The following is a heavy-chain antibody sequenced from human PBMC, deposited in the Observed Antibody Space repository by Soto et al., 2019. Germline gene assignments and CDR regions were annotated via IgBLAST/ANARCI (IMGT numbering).Heavy chain of an antibody. V-gene: IGHV1-2*04. Sequence: ASVKVSCKASGYTFTGYYMHWVRQAPGQGLEWMGWINPNSGGTNYAQKFQGWVTMTRDTSISTAYMELGRLRSDDTAVYYCARGVKYYDFWSGYYGTNWFDPWGQGTLVTVSS. CDR3: ARGVKYYDFWSGYYGTNWFDP. J-gene: IGHJ5*02. D-gene: IGHD3-3*01. CDR2: INPNSGGT. CDR1: GYTFTGYY.